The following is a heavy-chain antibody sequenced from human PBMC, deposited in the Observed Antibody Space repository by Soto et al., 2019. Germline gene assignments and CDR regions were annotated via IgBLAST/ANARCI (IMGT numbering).Heavy chain of an antibody. CDR2: ISGSGGST. Sequence: HPGGSLRLSCAASGFTFSSYAMSWVRQAPGKGLEWVSAISGSGGSTYYADSVKGRFTISRDNSKNTLYLQMNSLRAEDTAVYYCAKREAFWSGYQNFDYWGQGTLVTVSS. D-gene: IGHD3-3*01. V-gene: IGHV3-23*01. CDR1: GFTFSSYA. CDR3: AKREAFWSGYQNFDY. J-gene: IGHJ4*02.